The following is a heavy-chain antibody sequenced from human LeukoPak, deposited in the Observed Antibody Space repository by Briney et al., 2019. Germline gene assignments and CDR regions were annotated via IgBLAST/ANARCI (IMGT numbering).Heavy chain of an antibody. CDR3: AQVRCPTPGDKEVRGVITGGLYMDV. CDR1: GYTFTSYA. J-gene: IGHJ6*03. Sequence: ASVKVSCKASGYTFTSYAMNWVRQAPGQGREWMGWINTNSGNPTYAQGFTGGFVFYLDTSVSTAYLHISSLKAEDPAVYSCAQVRCPTPGDKEVRGVITGGLYMDVWGKGTTVTISS. D-gene: IGHD3-10*01. V-gene: IGHV7-4-1*02. CDR2: INTNSGNP.